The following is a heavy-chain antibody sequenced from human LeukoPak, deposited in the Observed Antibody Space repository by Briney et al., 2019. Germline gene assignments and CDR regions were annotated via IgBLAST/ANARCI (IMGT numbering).Heavy chain of an antibody. CDR1: GYTFTSYA. CDR2: INTNTGNP. D-gene: IGHD6-13*01. Sequence: ASVKVSCKASGYTFTSYAMNWVRQAPGQGLEWMGWINTNTGNPTYAQGFTGRFVFSLDTSVSTAYLQISSLKAEDTAVYYRARVVAAAGTDEYYFDYWGQGTLVTVSS. J-gene: IGHJ4*02. CDR3: ARVVAAAGTDEYYFDY. V-gene: IGHV7-4-1*02.